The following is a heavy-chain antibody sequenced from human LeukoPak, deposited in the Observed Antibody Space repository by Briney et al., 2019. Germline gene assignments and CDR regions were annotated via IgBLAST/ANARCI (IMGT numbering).Heavy chain of an antibody. CDR3: ARRLHPRGYYYMDV. Sequence: SETLSLTCAVYGGSFSGYYWSWIRQPPGKGLGWIGEVNHSGSTNYNPSLKSRVTISVDTSKNQFSLKLTSVTAADTAVYYCARRLHPRGYYYMDVWGTGTTVTISS. V-gene: IGHV4-34*01. CDR2: VNHSGST. J-gene: IGHJ6*03. D-gene: IGHD6-25*01. CDR1: GGSFSGYY.